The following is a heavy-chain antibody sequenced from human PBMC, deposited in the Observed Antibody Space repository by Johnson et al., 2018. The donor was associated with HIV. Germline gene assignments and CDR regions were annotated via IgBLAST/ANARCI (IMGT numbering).Heavy chain of an antibody. CDR2: ISYDEINR. D-gene: IGHD2-21*02. V-gene: IGHV3-30*14. J-gene: IGHJ3*02. CDR3: ARVVVVTAKCAFDI. Sequence: VQLMESGGGEVRPGGSLRLSCAASGFTFSSYWMHWVRQAPGKGLVWVALISYDEINRYYADSVKGRFTISRDNAKNTLYLQMNSLRAEDTAVYYCARVVVVTAKCAFDIWGQGTMVTVSS. CDR1: GFTFSSYW.